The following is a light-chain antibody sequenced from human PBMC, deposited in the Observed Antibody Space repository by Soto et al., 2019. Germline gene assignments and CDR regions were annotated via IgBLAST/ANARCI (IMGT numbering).Light chain of an antibody. CDR3: QHYNSYSEA. Sequence: DIQMTQSPSTLSASVGGTVTITYWASRSISSWLAWYQQKPGIATTLLIYKASTLKSGVPSRFSGSGSGTEFTLNISSLQPDDCATYYCQHYNSYSEAFAQGTKVDSK. CDR2: KAS. J-gene: IGKJ1*01. V-gene: IGKV1-5*03. CDR1: RSISSW.